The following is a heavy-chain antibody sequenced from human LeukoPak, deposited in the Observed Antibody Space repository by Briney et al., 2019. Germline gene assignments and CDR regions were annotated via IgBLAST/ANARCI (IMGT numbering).Heavy chain of an antibody. J-gene: IGHJ6*02. V-gene: IGHV4-34*01. CDR2: INHSGST. Sequence: SGTLSLTCAVYGGSFSGYYWSWIRQAPGKGLEWIGEINHSGSTNYNPSLKSRVTISVDTSKNQFSLKLSSVTAADTAVYYCARGLTSYDFWSGYRDYYYYGMDVWGQGTTVTVSS. CDR1: GGSFSGYY. D-gene: IGHD3-3*01. CDR3: ARGLTSYDFWSGYRDYYYYGMDV.